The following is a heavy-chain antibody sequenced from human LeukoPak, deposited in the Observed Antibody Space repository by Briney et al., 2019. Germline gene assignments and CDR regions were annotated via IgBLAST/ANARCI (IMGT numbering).Heavy chain of an antibody. CDR1: GFTVSSNY. CDR2: IYSGGST. J-gene: IGHJ4*02. CDR3: AKDSVSYYGSGSYNY. Sequence: GGSLRLSCAASGFTVSSNYMSWVRQAPGKGLEWVSVIYSGGSTYYADSVKGRFTISRDNSKNTLYLQMNSLRAEDTAVYYCAKDSVSYYGSGSYNYWGQGTLVTVSS. D-gene: IGHD3-10*01. V-gene: IGHV3-53*01.